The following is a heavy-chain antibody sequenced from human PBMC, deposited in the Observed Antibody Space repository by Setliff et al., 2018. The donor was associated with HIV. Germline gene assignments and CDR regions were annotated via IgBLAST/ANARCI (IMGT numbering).Heavy chain of an antibody. CDR3: AKDLDIVVVPAAPDAFDI. D-gene: IGHD2-2*03. Sequence: GGSLRLSCAASGFRFDDYAMSWVRQAPGKGLEWVSGINWDGDYTGYTDSVKGRSTISRDKAKNSLYLQMNSLRAEDTAVYYCAKDLDIVVVPAAPDAFDIWGQGTMVTVSS. J-gene: IGHJ3*02. V-gene: IGHV3-20*04. CDR1: GFRFDDYA. CDR2: INWDGDYT.